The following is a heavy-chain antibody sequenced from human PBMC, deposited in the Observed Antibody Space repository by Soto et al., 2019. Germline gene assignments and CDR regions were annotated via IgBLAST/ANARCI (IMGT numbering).Heavy chain of an antibody. V-gene: IGHV3-23*01. Sequence: GGSLRLSCAASGFTFSSYAMSWVRQAPGKGLEWVSAISGSGGSTYYADSVKGRFTISRDNSKNTLYLQMNSLRAEDTAVYYCAKEIEYYDFWSGWLPDGMDVWGQGTTVTVSS. CDR1: GFTFSSYA. CDR2: ISGSGGST. D-gene: IGHD3-3*01. J-gene: IGHJ6*02. CDR3: AKEIEYYDFWSGWLPDGMDV.